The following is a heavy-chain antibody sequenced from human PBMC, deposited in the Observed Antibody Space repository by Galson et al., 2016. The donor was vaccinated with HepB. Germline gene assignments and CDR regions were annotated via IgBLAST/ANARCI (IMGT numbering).Heavy chain of an antibody. Sequence: SVKVSCKATRDSFGSFAFSWVRQAPGQGLEWVGGIIPRFGIPKSAPRFRDRLTITADESSNTVFMELSSLRFDDTALYYCARGPGTDYYVSGTYSIFDSWGLGTVVSVSS. CDR3: ARGPGTDYYVSGTYSIFDS. V-gene: IGHV1-69*13. D-gene: IGHD3-10*01. J-gene: IGHJ4*01. CDR2: IIPRFGIP. CDR1: RDSFGSFA.